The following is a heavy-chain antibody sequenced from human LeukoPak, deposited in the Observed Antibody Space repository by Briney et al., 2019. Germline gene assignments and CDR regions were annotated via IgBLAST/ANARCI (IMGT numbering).Heavy chain of an antibody. D-gene: IGHD5-24*01. J-gene: IGHJ4*02. CDR1: GFTFSNYG. Sequence: PGGSLRLSCAASGFTFSNYGMHWVRQAPGKGLEWVAAIWYDGSNKYYGDSVKGRFTISRDNSKNTLYLQMNSLRAEDTAVYYCARGDGYNFFDYWGQGTLVTVSS. CDR3: ARGDGYNFFDY. CDR2: IWYDGSNK. V-gene: IGHV3-33*01.